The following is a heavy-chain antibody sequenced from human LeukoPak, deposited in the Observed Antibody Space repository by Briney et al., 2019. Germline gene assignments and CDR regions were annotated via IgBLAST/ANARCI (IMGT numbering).Heavy chain of an antibody. D-gene: IGHD3-9*01. Sequence: PGGSLRLSCAASGFTFSSYAMSWVRQAPGKGLEWVSAISGSSGSTYYADSVKGRFTISRDNSKNTLYLQMNSLRAEDTAVYYCAKDYDILTGSEYWGQGTLVTVPS. J-gene: IGHJ4*02. CDR2: ISGSSGST. CDR3: AKDYDILTGSEY. V-gene: IGHV3-23*01. CDR1: GFTFSSYA.